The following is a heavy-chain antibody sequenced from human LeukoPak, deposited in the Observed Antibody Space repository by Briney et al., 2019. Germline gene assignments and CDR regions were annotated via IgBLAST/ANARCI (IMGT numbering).Heavy chain of an antibody. CDR1: GYTFTGYY. Sequence: GASVKVSCKASGYTFTGYYMHWVRQAPGQGLEWMGWINPNSGGTNYAQKFQGRVTMTRDTSISTAYMELSRLRSDDTAVYYCARAPMVRSPAEKIRFDPWGQGTLVTVSS. D-gene: IGHD3-10*01. CDR2: INPNSGGT. J-gene: IGHJ5*02. V-gene: IGHV1-2*02. CDR3: ARAPMVRSPAEKIRFDP.